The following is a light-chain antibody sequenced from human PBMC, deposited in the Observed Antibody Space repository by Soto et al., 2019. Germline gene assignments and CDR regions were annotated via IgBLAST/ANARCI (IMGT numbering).Light chain of an antibody. Sequence: DIQMTQSPSTLSASVGDRVTITCRASQSITTWLAWYQQKPGKAPKLLIYKATNLQSGVPSRFSGSGSGTEFSLTISSLQPDDFATYYCQRYSDYQYILGQWTKLEIK. CDR1: QSITTW. J-gene: IGKJ2*01. V-gene: IGKV1-5*03. CDR3: QRYSDYQYI. CDR2: KAT.